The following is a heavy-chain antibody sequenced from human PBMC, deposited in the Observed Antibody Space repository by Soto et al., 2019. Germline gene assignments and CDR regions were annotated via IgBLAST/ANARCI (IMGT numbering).Heavy chain of an antibody. V-gene: IGHV3-33*01. CDR1: GFVFSSYG. Sequence: QVQLVESGGGVVQPGRSLRLSCAASGFVFSSYGMHWVRQAPGKGLEWVAVIWYDGSNKYYADSVKGRFTISRDNSKNTLYLNMNSPRAEDTAVYYCASHVDAAYWGQGPLVTVSS. CDR3: ASHVDAAY. D-gene: IGHD2-8*01. CDR2: IWYDGSNK. J-gene: IGHJ4*02.